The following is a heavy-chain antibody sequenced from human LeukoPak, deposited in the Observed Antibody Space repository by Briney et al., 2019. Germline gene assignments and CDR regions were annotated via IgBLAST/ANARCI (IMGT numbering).Heavy chain of an antibody. Sequence: GESLKISCKGSGYRFTSYWISSVRQMPGKGLEWMGRIDPSDSYTNYSPSFQGHVTISADKSISTAYLQWSSLKASDTAMYYCARAIDYNYDMDVWGQRTTVTVSS. CDR3: ARAIDYNYDMDV. V-gene: IGHV5-10-1*01. J-gene: IGHJ6*02. CDR2: IDPSDSYT. D-gene: IGHD4/OR15-4a*01. CDR1: GYRFTSYW.